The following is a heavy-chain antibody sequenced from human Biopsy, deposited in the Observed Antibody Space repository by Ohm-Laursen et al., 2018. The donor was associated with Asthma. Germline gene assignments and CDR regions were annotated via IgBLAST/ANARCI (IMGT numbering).Heavy chain of an antibody. Sequence: SVKVSCKVSGGTFNYAVIWVRQAPGQGLEWMGGIIPIFGTTYYSQKFKGRVTITADESSSTAYMELSSLRSEDTAVYYCASETGHSYGSGSEYYFDYWGLGTLVTVSS. J-gene: IGHJ4*02. V-gene: IGHV1-69*13. D-gene: IGHD3-10*01. CDR1: GGTFNYA. CDR2: IIPIFGTT. CDR3: ASETGHSYGSGSEYYFDY.